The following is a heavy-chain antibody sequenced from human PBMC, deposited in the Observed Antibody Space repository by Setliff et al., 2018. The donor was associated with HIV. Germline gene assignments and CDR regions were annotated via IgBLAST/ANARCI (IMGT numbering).Heavy chain of an antibody. CDR3: ASKGGSGNYPDSDAFDI. Sequence: ASVKVSCKASGNTFSSHYMHWVRQAPGKGLEWMGLINPSGDITSYAEKFQGRVTMTRDTSTSTVYMELRSLRSEDTAIYYCASKGGSGNYPDSDAFDIWGQGTLVTVSS. CDR1: GNTFSSHY. J-gene: IGHJ3*02. D-gene: IGHD3-10*01. V-gene: IGHV1-46*01. CDR2: INPSGDIT.